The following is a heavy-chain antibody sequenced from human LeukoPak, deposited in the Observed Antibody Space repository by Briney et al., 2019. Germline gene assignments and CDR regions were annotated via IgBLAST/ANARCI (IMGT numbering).Heavy chain of an antibody. CDR3: ATLLSFSYYYYGMDV. J-gene: IGHJ6*02. V-gene: IGHV1-24*01. CDR2: FDPEDGET. D-gene: IGHD3-10*01. Sequence: ASVRVSCKVSGYTLTELPMHWVRQAPGKGLEWMGGFDPEDGETIYAQKFQGRVTMTEDTSTDTAYMELSSLRSEDTAVYYCATLLSFSYYYYGMDVWGQGTTVTVSS. CDR1: GYTLTELP.